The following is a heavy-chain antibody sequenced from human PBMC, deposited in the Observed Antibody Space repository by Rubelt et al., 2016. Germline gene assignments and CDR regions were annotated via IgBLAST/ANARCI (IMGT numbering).Heavy chain of an antibody. Sequence: EVQLVESGGGLVQPGGSLRLSCAASGFTFSSYAMSWVRQAPGEGLEWVSSISSSSSTIYYADSVKGRFTISRDNAKNSLYLQMNSLRAEDTAVYYCASDDSSGSGEDYWGQGTLVTVSS. J-gene: IGHJ4*02. V-gene: IGHV3-48*01. CDR3: ASDDSSGSGEDY. D-gene: IGHD3-22*01. CDR1: GFTFSSYA. CDR2: ISSSSSTI.